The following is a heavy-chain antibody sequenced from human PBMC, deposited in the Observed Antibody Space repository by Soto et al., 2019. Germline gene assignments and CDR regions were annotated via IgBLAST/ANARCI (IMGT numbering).Heavy chain of an antibody. Sequence: GESLKISCKGSGYSFTSYWIGWVRQMPGKGLEWMGIIYPGDSDTRYSPSFQGQVTISADKSISTAYLQWSSLKASDTAMYYCARIIDDYGDYNDAFDIWGQGTMVTVSS. D-gene: IGHD4-17*01. J-gene: IGHJ3*02. CDR3: ARIIDDYGDYNDAFDI. CDR2: IYPGDSDT. V-gene: IGHV5-51*01. CDR1: GYSFTSYW.